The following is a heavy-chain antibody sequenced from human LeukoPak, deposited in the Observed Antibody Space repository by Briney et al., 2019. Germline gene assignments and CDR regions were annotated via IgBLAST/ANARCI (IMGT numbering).Heavy chain of an antibody. CDR2: INHSVST. D-gene: IGHD6-13*01. V-gene: IGHV4-34*01. J-gene: IGHJ3*02. Sequence: SETLSLTCAVYGGSFSGYYWSWIRQPPGKGLEWIGEINHSVSTNYNPSLKSRVTISVDTSKNQFSLKLSSVTAADTAVYYCAREDSRTFDIWGQGTMVTVSS. CDR1: GGSFSGYY. CDR3: AREDSRTFDI.